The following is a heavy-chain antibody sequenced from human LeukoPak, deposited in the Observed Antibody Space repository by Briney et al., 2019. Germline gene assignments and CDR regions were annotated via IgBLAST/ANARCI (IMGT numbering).Heavy chain of an antibody. CDR2: ISSDGST. J-gene: IGHJ4*02. D-gene: IGHD3-9*01. Sequence: GGSLRLSCAASGFTFSSYWMHWVRQAPGKGLVWVSRISSDGSTVYADFVKGRFTISRDNAKNTLYLQMNSLRAEDTAVYYCAKDITGYYRPFDYWGQGTLVTVSS. CDR3: AKDITGYYRPFDY. V-gene: IGHV3-74*01. CDR1: GFTFSSYW.